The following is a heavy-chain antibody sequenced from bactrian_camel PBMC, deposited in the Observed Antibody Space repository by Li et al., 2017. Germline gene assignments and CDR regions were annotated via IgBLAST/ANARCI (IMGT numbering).Heavy chain of an antibody. CDR2: IAISGGRT. CDR1: GDIVNT. D-gene: IGHD2*01. J-gene: IGHJ4*01. CDR3: AARRRCPFIGTVRETDYTY. Sequence: VQLVESGGGSVQSGGSLRLSCAASGDIVNTMGWFRQAPGKEREGVAAIAISGGRTYYADSVKGRFTISQDNAKNTVYLQMNSLKPEDTAMYYCAARRRCPFIGTVRETDYTYWGQGTQVTVS. V-gene: IGHV3S53*01.